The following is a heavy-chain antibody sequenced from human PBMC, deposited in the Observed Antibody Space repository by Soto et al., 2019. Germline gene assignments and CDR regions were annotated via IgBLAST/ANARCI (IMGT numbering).Heavy chain of an antibody. CDR2: ISAYNGNT. J-gene: IGHJ4*02. D-gene: IGHD3-16*01. V-gene: IGHV1-18*01. CDR3: ARGGTPIDY. CDR1: GYTFTNFG. Sequence: QVQLVQSGAEVKKPGASVKVSCKASGYTFTNFGISWVRQAPGQGLEWMGWISAYNGNTNSAQKCQDRVTMTTDTSTSTAYMVLRCLRSDDPAIYYCARGGTPIDYCGQGTLVTVSS.